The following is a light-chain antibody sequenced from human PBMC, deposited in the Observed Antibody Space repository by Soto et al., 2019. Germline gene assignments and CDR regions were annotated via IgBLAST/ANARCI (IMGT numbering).Light chain of an antibody. CDR1: QSVSSSY. Sequence: EIVLTQSPGTLSLSPGERATLSCRASQSVSSSYLAWYQQKPGQAPRLLIYGASSRATGIPGRFSGSGSGTDFPLTISRLEPEDCAVYYCQQYGRALITFGGGTKVELK. J-gene: IGKJ4*01. CDR2: GAS. V-gene: IGKV3-20*01. CDR3: QQYGRALIT.